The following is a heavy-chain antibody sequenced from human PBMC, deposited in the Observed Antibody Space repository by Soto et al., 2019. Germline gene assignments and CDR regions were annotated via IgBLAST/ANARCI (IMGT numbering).Heavy chain of an antibody. Sequence: SVKVSCKASGGTFSSYAISWVRQAPGQGLEWMGGIIPIFGTTNYAQKFQGRVTMTADASTSTAYMELRSLRSDDTAVYYCARDERYSSGWYSHMYYFDYWGQGTLVTVSS. CDR1: GGTFSSYA. D-gene: IGHD6-19*01. J-gene: IGHJ4*02. CDR2: IIPIFGTT. CDR3: ARDERYSSGWYSHMYYFDY. V-gene: IGHV1-69*13.